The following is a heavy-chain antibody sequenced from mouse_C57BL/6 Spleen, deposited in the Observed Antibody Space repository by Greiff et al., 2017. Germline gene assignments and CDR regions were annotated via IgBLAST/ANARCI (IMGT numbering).Heavy chain of an antibody. CDR1: GFTFSSYG. CDR2: ISSGGSYT. CDR3: ARHRSNYPYYAMDY. J-gene: IGHJ4*01. D-gene: IGHD2-5*01. Sequence: EVMLVESGGDLVKPGGSLKLSCAASGFTFSSYGMSWVRQTPDKRLEWVATISSGGSYTYYPDSVKGRFTISRDNAKNTLYLQMSSLKSEDTAMYYCARHRSNYPYYAMDYWGQGTSVTVSS. V-gene: IGHV5-6*02.